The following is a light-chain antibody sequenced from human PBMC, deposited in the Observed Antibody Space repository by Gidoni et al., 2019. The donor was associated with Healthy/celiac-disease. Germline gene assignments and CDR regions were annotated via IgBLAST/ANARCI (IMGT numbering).Light chain of an antibody. V-gene: IGKV1-5*03. CDR3: QQYNSYPWT. CDR2: KAS. J-gene: IGKJ1*01. CDR1: QSISSC. Sequence: DIQMTQSPSTLSASVGDRVTITCRASQSISSCLAWYQQKPGKAPKLLIYKASSLESGVPSSVSGSGSVTEFTLTISSLQPDDFATYYCQQYNSYPWTFGQGTKVEIK.